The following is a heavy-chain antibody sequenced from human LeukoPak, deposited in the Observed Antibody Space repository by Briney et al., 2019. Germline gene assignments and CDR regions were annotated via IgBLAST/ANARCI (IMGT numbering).Heavy chain of an antibody. J-gene: IGHJ6*02. D-gene: IGHD3-10*01. V-gene: IGHV4-39*07. CDR1: GGSISSSSCY. Sequence: SETLSLTCTVSGGSISSSSCYWGWIRQPSGKGLERIGSIYYSGSTYYNPSLKSRVTISVDTSKNQFSLKLSSVTAADTAVYYCARGRSGESNLYYYYYGMDVWGQGTTVTVSS. CDR3: ARGRSGESNLYYYYYGMDV. CDR2: IYYSGST.